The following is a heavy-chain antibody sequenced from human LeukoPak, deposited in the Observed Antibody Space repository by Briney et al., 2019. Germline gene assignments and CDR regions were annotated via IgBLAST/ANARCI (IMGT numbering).Heavy chain of an antibody. CDR3: ARDYSSPGAFDI. Sequence: SETLSLTCTVSGGSISSYYWSWIRQPPGKRLEWIGYIYYSGSTNYNPSLKSRVTISVDTSKNQFSLKLSSVTAADTAVYYCARDYSSPGAFDIWGQGTMATVSS. CDR2: IYYSGST. CDR1: GGSISSYY. J-gene: IGHJ3*02. D-gene: IGHD6-13*01. V-gene: IGHV4-59*01.